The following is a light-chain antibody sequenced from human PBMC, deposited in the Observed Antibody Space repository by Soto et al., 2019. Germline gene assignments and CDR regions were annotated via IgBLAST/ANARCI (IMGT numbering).Light chain of an antibody. CDR3: QQYGSSPWT. CDR1: QSVSNSY. J-gene: IGKJ1*01. V-gene: IGKV3-20*01. Sequence: EIVLTQSPGTLSLSPGERATLSCRASQSVSNSYIAWYQQKPGQAPRLLIYGASCRATGIPARFSGSGSGTDFTLTISRLEPEDFAVYYCQQYGSSPWTFGQGTKVEIK. CDR2: GAS.